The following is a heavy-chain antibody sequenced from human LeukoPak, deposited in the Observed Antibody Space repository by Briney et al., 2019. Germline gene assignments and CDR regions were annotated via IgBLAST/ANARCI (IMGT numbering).Heavy chain of an antibody. D-gene: IGHD3-22*01. CDR3: AKLFPMTLA. CDR2: ISGSGDST. CDR1: GFPFNNHA. V-gene: IGHV3-23*01. J-gene: IGHJ5*02. Sequence: GGSLRLSCAASGFPFNNHAMKWVRQAPGKGLEWVSGISGSGDSTYFADSVKGRFTISRDNSKSTLYLQMNSLRAEDTAIYYCAKLFPMTLAWGQGTLVTVSS.